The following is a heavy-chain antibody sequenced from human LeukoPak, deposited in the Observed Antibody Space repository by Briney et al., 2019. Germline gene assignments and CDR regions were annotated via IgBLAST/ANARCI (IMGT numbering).Heavy chain of an antibody. J-gene: IGHJ4*02. CDR3: ARVYETNGYLY. CDR1: RFTLSTYW. V-gene: IGHV3-74*01. D-gene: IGHD3-22*01. Sequence: GGSLRLSCAASRFTLSTYWMSWVRQAPGKGLVWVALIYGDGSFTRYADSVKGRFTISRDNAKNTVYLQMNSPRVEDTAAYYCARVYETNGYLYWGQGSLVTVSS. CDR2: IYGDGSFT.